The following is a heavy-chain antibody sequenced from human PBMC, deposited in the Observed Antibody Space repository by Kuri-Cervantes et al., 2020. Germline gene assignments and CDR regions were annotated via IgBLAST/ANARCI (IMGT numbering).Heavy chain of an antibody. CDR3: ARDPVTYCNSTSCYGGWFDP. J-gene: IGHJ5*02. Sequence: SETLSLTCAVYGGSFSGYYWSWIRQPPGKGLEWIGEINHRGSTNYKPSLKSRVTISVDTSKNQFSLKLSSVAAADTAVYYCARDPVTYCNSTSCYGGWFDPWGQGTLVTVSS. CDR1: GGSFSGYY. CDR2: INHRGST. D-gene: IGHD2-2*01. V-gene: IGHV4-34*01.